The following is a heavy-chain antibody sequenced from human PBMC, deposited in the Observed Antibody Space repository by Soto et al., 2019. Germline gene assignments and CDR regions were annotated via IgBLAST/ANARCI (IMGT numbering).Heavy chain of an antibody. Sequence: QVQLVQSGAEVKKPGSSVKVSCKDSGGTFSSYAISWVRQAPGQGLEWKGGIIPIFGTANYAQKFQGRVTITADESTSTAYMELSSLRSEDTAVYYCARVMGSSSWLFDYWGQGTLVAASS. CDR1: GGTFSSYA. CDR3: ARVMGSSSWLFDY. V-gene: IGHV1-69*01. D-gene: IGHD6-13*01. J-gene: IGHJ4*02. CDR2: IIPIFGTA.